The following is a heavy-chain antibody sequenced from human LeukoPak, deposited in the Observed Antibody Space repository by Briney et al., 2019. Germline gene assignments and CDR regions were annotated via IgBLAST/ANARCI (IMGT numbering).Heavy chain of an antibody. CDR3: AKEGIAITMIVVVPAGYFDY. V-gene: IGHV3-21*04. CDR1: GFTFSSYS. J-gene: IGHJ4*02. D-gene: IGHD3-22*01. Sequence: KSGGSLRLSCAASGFTFSSYSMNWVRQAPGKGLEWVSSISSSSGYIYYADSVKGRFTISRDNAKNSLYLQMNSLRAEDTAVYYCAKEGIAITMIVVVPAGYFDYWGQGTLVTVSS. CDR2: ISSSSGYI.